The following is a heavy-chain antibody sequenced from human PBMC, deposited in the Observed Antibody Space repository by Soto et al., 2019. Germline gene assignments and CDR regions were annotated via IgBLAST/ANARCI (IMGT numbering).Heavy chain of an antibody. J-gene: IGHJ4*02. Sequence: QVQLQESGPGLVKPSETLSLTCTVSVGSISTYYWSWIRQPPGKGLEWIGYIYYSGSTNYNPSLKSRVTISVDTSKYRFSLNLSSVTAADTAVYYCARGTLGHTSISDSWGQGTLVTVSS. D-gene: IGHD2-21*01. CDR1: VGSISTYY. CDR2: IYYSGST. V-gene: IGHV4-59*01. CDR3: ARGTLGHTSISDS.